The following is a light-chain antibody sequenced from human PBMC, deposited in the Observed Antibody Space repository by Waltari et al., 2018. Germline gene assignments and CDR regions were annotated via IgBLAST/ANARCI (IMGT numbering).Light chain of an antibody. J-gene: IGKJ3*01. CDR3: QQYGSSPGLT. V-gene: IGKV3-20*01. Sequence: EIVLTQSPGTLSLSPGERATLSRRASQSVSSSYLAWYQQKPGQAPRLLIYGASSRATGIPDRFSGSGSGTDFTLTISRLEPEDFAVYYCQQYGSSPGLTFGPGTKVDIK. CDR1: QSVSSSY. CDR2: GAS.